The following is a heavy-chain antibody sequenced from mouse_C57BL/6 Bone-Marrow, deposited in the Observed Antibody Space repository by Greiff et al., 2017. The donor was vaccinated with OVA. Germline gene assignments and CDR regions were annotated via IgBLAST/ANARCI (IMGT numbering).Heavy chain of an antibody. Sequence: EVQLVESGGGLVQPGGSLKLSCAASGFTFSDFYMYWIRQTPEKRLEWVAYISNGGGSTYYPDTVKGRFTISRDNAKNTLYRQMSRLKSEETAMYYCARLDAMDYWGQGTSVTVSS. CDR2: ISNGGGST. CDR1: GFTFSDFY. J-gene: IGHJ4*01. V-gene: IGHV5-12*01. CDR3: ARLDAMDY.